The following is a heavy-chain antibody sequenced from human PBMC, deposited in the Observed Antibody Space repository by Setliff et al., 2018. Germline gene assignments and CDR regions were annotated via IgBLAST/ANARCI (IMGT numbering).Heavy chain of an antibody. CDR1: GGSINSRSYY. J-gene: IGHJ4*02. CDR2: ISYGGNT. V-gene: IGHV4-39*01. CDR3: ARRADYSRSWSYYFDC. Sequence: SATLSLTCNVSGGSINSRSYYWGWIRQPPGKGLEWIAMISYGGNTYYNPSLKRRVTISVDTSNDQFSLNLNSVTAADTAVYFCARRADYSRSWSYYFDCWGQGTLVTVSS. D-gene: IGHD6-13*01.